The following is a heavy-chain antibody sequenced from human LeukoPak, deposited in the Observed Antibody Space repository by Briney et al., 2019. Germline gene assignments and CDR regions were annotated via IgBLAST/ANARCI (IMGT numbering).Heavy chain of an antibody. CDR3: ATDSTIFGVVTPGDAFDI. V-gene: IGHV1-24*01. CDR2: FDPEDGET. J-gene: IGHJ3*02. Sequence: GASVKVSCKVSGYTLTELSMHWVRQAPGKGLEWMGGFDPEDGETIYAQKFQGRVTMTEDTSTDTAYMELSSLRSEDTAVYYCATDSTIFGVVTPGDAFDIWGQGTMVTVSS. D-gene: IGHD3-3*01. CDR1: GYTLTELS.